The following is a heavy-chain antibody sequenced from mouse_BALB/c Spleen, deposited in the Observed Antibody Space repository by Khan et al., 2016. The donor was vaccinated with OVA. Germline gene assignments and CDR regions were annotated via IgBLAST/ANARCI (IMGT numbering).Heavy chain of an antibody. V-gene: IGHV14-1*02. CDR2: IDPENGNT. CDR1: GFNIKDYY. D-gene: IGHD2-3*01. Sequence: VQLQQSGAELVRPGALIKLSCKASGFNIKDYYMHWVKQRPEQGLEWIGWIDPENGNTIYDPKFQGKASIIADTSSNTAHLQLSSLTSEDTAVYYCARDGYSPWFAYWGQGTLVTVSA. CDR3: ARDGYSPWFAY. J-gene: IGHJ3*01.